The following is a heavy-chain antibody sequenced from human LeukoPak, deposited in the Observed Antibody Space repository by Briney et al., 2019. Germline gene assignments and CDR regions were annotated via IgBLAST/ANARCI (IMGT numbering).Heavy chain of an antibody. CDR1: GYTFTGYY. V-gene: IGHV1-2*02. Sequence: ASVKVSCKASGYTFTGYYMHWVRQAPGQGLEWMGWINPNSGGTNYAQKFQGRVTMTRDTSISTAYMELSRLRSDDTAVYYCARGGHYYDSSGYYSGSNYWGQGTLVTVSS. J-gene: IGHJ4*02. CDR3: ARGGHYYDSSGYYSGSNY. CDR2: INPNSGGT. D-gene: IGHD3-22*01.